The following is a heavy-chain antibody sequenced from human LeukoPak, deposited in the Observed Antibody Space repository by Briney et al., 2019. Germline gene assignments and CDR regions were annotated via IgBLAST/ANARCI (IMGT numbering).Heavy chain of an antibody. CDR3: AKGSVGSDY. V-gene: IGHV3-33*06. CDR1: GFTFSSYG. CDR2: IWYDGSNK. Sequence: GRSLRLSCAASGFTFSSYGMHWVRQAPGKGLEWVAVIWYDGSNKYYADSVKGRFTISRDNSKNTLYLQMNSLRAEDTAVYYCAKGSVGSDYWGQGTLVTVSS. J-gene: IGHJ4*02.